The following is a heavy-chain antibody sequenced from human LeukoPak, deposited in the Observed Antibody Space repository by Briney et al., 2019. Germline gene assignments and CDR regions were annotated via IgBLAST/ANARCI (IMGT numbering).Heavy chain of an antibody. CDR2: IHSSGST. CDR3: ARDWGRGFRGGEDAFEM. CDR1: DGYISNYY. D-gene: IGHD3-16*01. J-gene: IGHJ3*02. Sequence: SETLSLTCSVSDGYISNYYLSWIRQPAGKRLEWIGRIHSSGSTSYNPSLKSRVTMSIDTSQSQFSLKLSSVTAADTAVYYCARDWGRGFRGGEDAFEMWGQGTLVTVSS. V-gene: IGHV4-4*07.